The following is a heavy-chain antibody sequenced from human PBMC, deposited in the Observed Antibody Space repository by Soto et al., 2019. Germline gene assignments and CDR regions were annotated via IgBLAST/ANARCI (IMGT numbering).Heavy chain of an antibody. CDR2: INPLKGDT. CDR3: ARVKVPAAILGAFDL. D-gene: IGHD2-2*02. J-gene: IGHJ3*01. V-gene: IGHV1-18*01. CDR1: GYTFSTYG. Sequence: ASVKVSCKASGYTFSTYGITWVRQAPGRGLDWMGWINPLKGDTKSAANFQDRVTMTTDTSTRTAYMELRSLRSDDTAVYYCARVKVPAAILGAFDLWGQGTLVTVSS.